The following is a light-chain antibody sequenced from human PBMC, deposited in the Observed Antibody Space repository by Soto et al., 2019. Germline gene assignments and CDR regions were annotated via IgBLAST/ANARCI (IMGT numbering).Light chain of an antibody. CDR3: SSYTGSSTSVV. CDR1: SSDVGGYNY. V-gene: IGLV2-14*01. CDR2: DVS. J-gene: IGLJ2*01. Sequence: QSVLTQPASVSGSPGQSIIISCTGTSSDVGGYNYVSWYQQHPGKAPKLMIYDVSNRPSGVSNRFSGSKSGNTASLTISGVQAEDEDDYYCSSYTGSSTSVVFGGGTKLTVL.